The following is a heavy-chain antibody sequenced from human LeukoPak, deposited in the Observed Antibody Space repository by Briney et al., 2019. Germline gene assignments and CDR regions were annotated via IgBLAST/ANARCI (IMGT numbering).Heavy chain of an antibody. J-gene: IGHJ4*02. D-gene: IGHD6-13*01. CDR3: ATGYLIVAAFDY. CDR1: GLTVSSKY. Sequence: PGGSLRLSCAASGLTVSSKYMSWVRQAPGKGLEWVSVIYSGGSTYYADSVKGRFTISRDNAKNSLYLQMNSLRAEDTAVYYCATGYLIVAAFDYWGQGTLVTVPS. CDR2: IYSGGST. V-gene: IGHV3-66*01.